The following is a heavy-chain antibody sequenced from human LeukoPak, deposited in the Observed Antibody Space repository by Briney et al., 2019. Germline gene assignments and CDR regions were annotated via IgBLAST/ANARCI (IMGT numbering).Heavy chain of an antibody. CDR1: GVSSSSSY. CDR3: ARHRFASPLDS. J-gene: IGHJ4*02. V-gene: IGHV4-59*08. Sequence: SETLSLTCTVSGVSSSSSYWNWIRQPPGKGLEWIGYIFYTGDSNHNPSFKSRVSISLDTSKDQISLKLSSVTAADTAVYYCARHRFASPLDSWGQGTLVTVSS. D-gene: IGHD2-21*01. CDR2: IFYTGDS.